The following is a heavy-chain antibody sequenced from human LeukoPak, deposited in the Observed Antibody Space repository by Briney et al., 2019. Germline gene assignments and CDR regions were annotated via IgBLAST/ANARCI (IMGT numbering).Heavy chain of an antibody. CDR3: ARVSIAVGMDV. V-gene: IGHV1-2*02. CDR2: INPNSDAT. CDR1: GYPFTDYY. Sequence: ASMKVSCKASGYPFTDYYIHWLRQAPGQGLEWMGWINPNSDATEYAQNSQGRVTMTRDTSISTAYMELSRLRSDDTAVYYCARVSIAVGMDVWGQGTTVTVSS. J-gene: IGHJ6*02. D-gene: IGHD6-19*01.